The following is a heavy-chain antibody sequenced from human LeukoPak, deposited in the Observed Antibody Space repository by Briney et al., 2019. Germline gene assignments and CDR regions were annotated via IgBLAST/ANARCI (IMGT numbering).Heavy chain of an antibody. CDR3: AKNRIPTAITPDS. D-gene: IGHD2-2*02. CDR2: ISYDGRNT. V-gene: IGHV3-30*18. CDR1: GFTFSAHS. Sequence: GGSLRLSCAASGFTFSAHSMHWVRQAPGKELEWLAVISYDGRNTYYGDSVKGRFTISRDNSKNTVFLQMNSLRVEDTAVYHCAKNRIPTAITPDSWGQGTLVTVSS. J-gene: IGHJ5*01.